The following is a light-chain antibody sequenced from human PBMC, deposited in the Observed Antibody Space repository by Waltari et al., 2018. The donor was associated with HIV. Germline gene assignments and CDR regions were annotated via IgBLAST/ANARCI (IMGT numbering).Light chain of an antibody. CDR1: QSVSSSY. J-gene: IGKJ2*01. CDR3: QQYGGSPPRYT. CDR2: GAS. Sequence: IVLTQSPGTLSLSPGDRATLSCRASQSVSSSYLAWYQQKPGQAPRLLIYGASSRATGIPDRFSGSGSGTDFTLTISRLEPEDFAVYYCQQYGGSPPRYTFGQGTKLEIK. V-gene: IGKV3-20*01.